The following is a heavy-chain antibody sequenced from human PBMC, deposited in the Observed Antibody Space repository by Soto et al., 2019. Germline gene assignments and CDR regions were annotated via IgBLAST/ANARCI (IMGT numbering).Heavy chain of an antibody. V-gene: IGHV4-30-4*01. Sequence: QVQLQESGPGLVKPSQTLSLTCTVSGGSISSGDYYWSWIRQPPGKGLEWIGYIYYSGSTYYNPSPKRRVTIPVDTSKNQFSLKLSSVTAADTAVYYCARDPVVRGVPAGMDVWGQGTTVTVSS. CDR3: ARDPVVRGVPAGMDV. CDR2: IYYSGST. J-gene: IGHJ6*02. CDR1: GGSISSGDYY. D-gene: IGHD3-10*01.